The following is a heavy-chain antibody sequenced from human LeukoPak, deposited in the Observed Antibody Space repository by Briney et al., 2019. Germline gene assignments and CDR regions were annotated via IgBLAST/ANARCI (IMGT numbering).Heavy chain of an antibody. CDR1: GYTFTGYY. V-gene: IGHV1-2*04. Sequence: ASVKVSCKASGYTFTGYYMHWVRQAPGQGREWLGWINPNSGGTNYAQKFQGWVTMTRDTSISTAYMELSRLRSDDTAVYYCARDIAAADSYGMDVWGQGTTVTVSS. CDR2: INPNSGGT. CDR3: ARDIAAADSYGMDV. J-gene: IGHJ6*02. D-gene: IGHD6-13*01.